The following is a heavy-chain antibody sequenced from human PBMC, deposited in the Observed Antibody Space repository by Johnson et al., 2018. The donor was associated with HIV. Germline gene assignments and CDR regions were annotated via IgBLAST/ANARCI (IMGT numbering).Heavy chain of an antibody. CDR2: IYRGGST. D-gene: IGHD2-15*01. CDR3: ARGPHEVVVVAATSAFDI. J-gene: IGHJ3*02. CDR1: GFTVSSNF. Sequence: EVQLVESGGGLVQPGGSLRLSCAASGFTVSSNFMTWVRQAPGKGLEWVSVIYRGGSTSYADSVKGRFTISRDNSKNTLYLQMNSLRAEDTAVYYCARGPHEVVVVAATSAFDIWGQGTMVTVSS. V-gene: IGHV3-66*02.